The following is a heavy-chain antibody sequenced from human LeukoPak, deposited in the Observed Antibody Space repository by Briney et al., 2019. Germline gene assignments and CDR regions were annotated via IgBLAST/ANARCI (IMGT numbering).Heavy chain of an antibody. Sequence: PGGSLRLSCAASGFTFSIYAMSWVRQAPGKGLEWVSAISGSGGSTYYADSVKGRFTISRDNSKNTLYLQMNSLRAEDTAVYYCAKDPATYYDFWSVKGWFDPWGQGTLVTVSS. CDR2: ISGSGGST. D-gene: IGHD3-3*01. J-gene: IGHJ5*02. CDR3: AKDPATYYDFWSVKGWFDP. CDR1: GFTFSIYA. V-gene: IGHV3-23*01.